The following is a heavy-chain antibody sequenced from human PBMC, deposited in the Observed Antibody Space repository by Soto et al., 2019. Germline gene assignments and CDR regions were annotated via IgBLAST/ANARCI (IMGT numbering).Heavy chain of an antibody. V-gene: IGHV3-23*01. Sequence: GSLRLSCAASGFTFSSYAMSWVRQAPGKGLEWVSAISGSGGSTYYADSVKGRFTISRDNSKNTLYLQMNSLRAEDTAVYYCAKDGTIFGVVIQGNFDYWGQGTLVTVSS. D-gene: IGHD3-3*01. CDR1: GFTFSSYA. CDR2: ISGSGGST. J-gene: IGHJ4*02. CDR3: AKDGTIFGVVIQGNFDY.